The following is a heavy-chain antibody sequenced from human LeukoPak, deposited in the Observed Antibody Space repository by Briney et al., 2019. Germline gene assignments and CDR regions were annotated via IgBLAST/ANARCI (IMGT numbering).Heavy chain of an antibody. V-gene: IGHV1-69*04. CDR2: IIPILGIA. D-gene: IGHD3-16*01. J-gene: IGHJ6*02. CDR1: GGTFSSYA. Sequence: SVKVSCKASGGTFSSYAISWVRQAPGQGLEWMGRIIPILGIANYAQKFQGRVTITADKSTSTAYMELSSLRSEDTAVYYCASFGCPPGTDYYYYGMDVWGQGTTVTVSS. CDR3: ASFGCPPGTDYYYYGMDV.